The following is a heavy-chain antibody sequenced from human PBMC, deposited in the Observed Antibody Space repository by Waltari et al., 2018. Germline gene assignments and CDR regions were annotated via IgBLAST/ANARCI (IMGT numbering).Heavy chain of an antibody. CDR3: ARGAGFSSYNRFDS. V-gene: IGHV5-51*03. CDR2: IYPGDSDS. Sequence: EVQLVQSGSEVKKPGESLKISCKGSGYGFTRHWVAWVRQMPGKGLEWMGIIYPGDSDSGYSPSFQGQVTFSADKSNSVVYLEWSSLKPSDTATYYCARGAGFSSYNRFDSWGQGTLVSVTS. D-gene: IGHD5-12*01. J-gene: IGHJ5*01. CDR1: GYGFTRHW.